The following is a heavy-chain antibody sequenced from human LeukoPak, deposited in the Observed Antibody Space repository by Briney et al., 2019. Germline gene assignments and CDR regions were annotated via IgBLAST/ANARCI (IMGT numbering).Heavy chain of an antibody. J-gene: IGHJ3*02. V-gene: IGHV4-4*07. CDR2: FYASRTT. Sequence: PSETLSLTCIMSGGSINNYYWSWIRQPAGKGPEWIGRFYASRTTYYNPALNSRAAVSMDMSKNHFSLKLTSVTAADTAVYYCARSALSGFDIWGQGTMVTSSS. CDR1: GGSINNYY. CDR3: ARSALSGFDI. D-gene: IGHD3-9*01.